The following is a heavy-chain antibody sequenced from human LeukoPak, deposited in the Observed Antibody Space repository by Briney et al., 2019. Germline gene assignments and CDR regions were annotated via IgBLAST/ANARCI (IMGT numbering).Heavy chain of an antibody. CDR2: IYHSGST. CDR1: GYSISSGYY. J-gene: IGHJ6*03. CDR3: ARNPRTWFGELLAPNYMDV. V-gene: IGHV4-38-2*02. D-gene: IGHD3-10*01. Sequence: PSETLSLTCTVSGYSISSGYYWGWIRQPPGKGLEWIGSIYHSGSTYYNPSLKSRVTISVDTSKNQFSLKLSSVTAADTAVYYCARNPRTWFGELLAPNYMDVWGKGTTVTVSS.